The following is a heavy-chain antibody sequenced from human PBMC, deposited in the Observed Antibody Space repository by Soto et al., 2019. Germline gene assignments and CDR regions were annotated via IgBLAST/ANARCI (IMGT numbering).Heavy chain of an antibody. Sequence: GGSLRLSCAASGFTFSSYAMGWVRQGPGKGLEWVAVVSIGGSTHYADSVRGRFTISRDNSKNTLSLQMNSLTAEDTAVYFCAKRRGASWHFDDWRQRDLVTASS. CDR2: VSIGGST. CDR1: GFTFSSYA. D-gene: IGHD2-15*01. CDR3: AKRRGASWHFDD. J-gene: IGHJ4*02. V-gene: IGHV3-23*01.